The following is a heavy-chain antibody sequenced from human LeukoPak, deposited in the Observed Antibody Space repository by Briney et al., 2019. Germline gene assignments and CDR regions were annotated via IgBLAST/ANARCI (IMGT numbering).Heavy chain of an antibody. CDR3: ARDTGRI. J-gene: IGHJ3*02. Sequence: SETLSLTCTVSGGFISSGSYYWSWIRQPAGKGLEWIGRIYTSGSTNYNPSLKSRVTISLDTSKNQFSLNLNSVTAADTAVYYCARDTGRIWGQGTMVTVSS. V-gene: IGHV4-61*02. CDR1: GGFISSGSYY. D-gene: IGHD1-14*01. CDR2: IYTSGST.